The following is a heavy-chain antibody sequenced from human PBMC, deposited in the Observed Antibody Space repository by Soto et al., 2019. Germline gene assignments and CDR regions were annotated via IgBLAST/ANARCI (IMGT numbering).Heavy chain of an antibody. CDR2: IYPGDSDT. Sequence: PGESLKISCKGSGYSFTSYWIGWVRQMPGKGLEWMGIIYPGDSDTRYSPSFQGQVTISADKSISTAYLQWSSLKASDTAMYYCAREKPNYDILTGYYRPVTWFDFWGKGTLVTRSS. D-gene: IGHD3-9*01. CDR3: AREKPNYDILTGYYRPVTWFDF. CDR1: GYSFTSYW. V-gene: IGHV5-51*01. J-gene: IGHJ5*01.